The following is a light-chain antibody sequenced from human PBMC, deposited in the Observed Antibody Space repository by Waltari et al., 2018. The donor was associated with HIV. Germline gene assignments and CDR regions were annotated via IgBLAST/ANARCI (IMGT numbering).Light chain of an antibody. Sequence: DIVMTQSPDSLAVSLGERDPISCKSSQNILYSTNQKMYVVWYQQKPRQPPKLPNCWACSRSAGVPERFIGSRSGTDVADTICRLQADDVAVYDCQQNLNAPGTFGQGTKVEVK. CDR1: QNILYSTNQKMY. CDR2: WAC. J-gene: IGKJ1*01. V-gene: IGKV4-1*01. CDR3: QQNLNAPGT.